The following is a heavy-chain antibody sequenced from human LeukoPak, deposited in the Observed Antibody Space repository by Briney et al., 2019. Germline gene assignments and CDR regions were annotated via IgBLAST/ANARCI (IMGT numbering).Heavy chain of an antibody. CDR1: GFTFSSYA. Sequence: GGSLRLSCAASGFTFSSYAMNWVRQAPGKGLEWVSLITGTGGSSNYADSVKGRFTISRDNAKNSLYLQMNSLRAEDTAVYYCARDRVGDYWGQGTLVTVSS. J-gene: IGHJ4*02. CDR2: ITGTGGSS. V-gene: IGHV3-23*01. CDR3: ARDRVGDY.